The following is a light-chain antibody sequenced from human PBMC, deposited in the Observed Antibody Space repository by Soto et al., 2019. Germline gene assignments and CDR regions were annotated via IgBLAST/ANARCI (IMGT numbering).Light chain of an antibody. CDR3: QQYVSLVLALT. Sequence: DIQMTQSPSSLSASVGDRVTITCQASQDISNYLNWYQQKPGKAPKLLIYDASNLETGVPSRFSGSGSGTDFTFTISSLQSEDIATYYCQQYVSLVLALTFGGGTKVEIK. CDR2: DAS. V-gene: IGKV1-33*01. CDR1: QDISNY. J-gene: IGKJ4*01.